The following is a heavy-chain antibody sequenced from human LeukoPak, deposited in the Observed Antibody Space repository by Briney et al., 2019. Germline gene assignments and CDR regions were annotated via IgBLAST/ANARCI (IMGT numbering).Heavy chain of an antibody. CDR2: INPNSGGT. CDR1: GYTFTGYY. D-gene: IGHD1-26*01. Sequence: ASVKVSCKASGYTFTGYYMHWVRQAPGQGLEWMGWINPNSGGTNYAQKFQGRVTMTRDTSISTAYMELSRLRSDDTAVYYCATLGLVGATNDAFDIWGQGTMVTVSS. J-gene: IGHJ3*02. V-gene: IGHV1-2*02. CDR3: ATLGLVGATNDAFDI.